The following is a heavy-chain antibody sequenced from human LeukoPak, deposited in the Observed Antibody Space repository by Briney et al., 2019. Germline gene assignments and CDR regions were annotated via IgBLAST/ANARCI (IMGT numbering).Heavy chain of an antibody. V-gene: IGHV1-18*01. CDR1: GYTFTSYG. CDR2: ISAYNGNT. CDR3: ARTSPRASVSEYYFDY. Sequence: GASVKVSCKASGYTFTSYGISWVRQAPGQGLEWMGWISAYNGNTNYAQKLQGRVTMTTDTSTSTAYMELRSLRSDDTAVYYCARTSPRASVSEYYFDYWGQGTLVTASS. J-gene: IGHJ4*02. D-gene: IGHD1-14*01.